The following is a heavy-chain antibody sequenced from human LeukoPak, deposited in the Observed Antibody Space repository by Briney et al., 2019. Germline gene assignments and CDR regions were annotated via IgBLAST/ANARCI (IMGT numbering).Heavy chain of an antibody. V-gene: IGHV4-59*01. D-gene: IGHD1-14*01. J-gene: IGHJ6*03. CDR3: ARQTIFYYMDV. CDR2: VFYSGST. CDR1: GGSISSYY. Sequence: SETLSLTCTVSGGSISSYYWSWIRQPPGKELEWIGYVFYSGSTHYNPSLKSRVSISVDTSKNQYSLKLNSVTAADTAVYYCARQTIFYYMDVWGKGTTVTISS.